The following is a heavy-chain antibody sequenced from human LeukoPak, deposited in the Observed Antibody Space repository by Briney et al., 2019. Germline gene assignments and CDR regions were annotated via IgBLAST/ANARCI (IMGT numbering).Heavy chain of an antibody. CDR2: IIPIFGTA. J-gene: IGHJ4*02. CDR3: ATGYCSSTSCEGTFDY. D-gene: IGHD2-2*03. Sequence: GSSVKVSCKASGGTFSSYAISWVRQAPGQGLEWMGGIIPIFGTANYAQKFQGRVTMTRDTSISTAYMELSRLRSDDTAVYYCATGYCSSTSCEGTFDYWGQGTLVTVSS. CDR1: GGTFSSYA. V-gene: IGHV1-69*05.